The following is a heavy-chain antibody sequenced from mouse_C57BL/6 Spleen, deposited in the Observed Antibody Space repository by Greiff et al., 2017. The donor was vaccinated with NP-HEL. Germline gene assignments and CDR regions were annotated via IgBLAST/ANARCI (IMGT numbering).Heavy chain of an antibody. J-gene: IGHJ2*01. Sequence: QVQLQQSGAELVKPGASVKISCKASGYAFSSYWMNWVKQRPGKGLEWIGQIYPGDGDTNYNGKFKGKATLTADKSSSTAYMQLSSLTSEDSAVYFCARGWGTGTRYFDYWGQGTTLTVSS. V-gene: IGHV1-80*01. CDR1: GYAFSSYW. D-gene: IGHD4-1*01. CDR3: ARGWGTGTRYFDY. CDR2: IYPGDGDT.